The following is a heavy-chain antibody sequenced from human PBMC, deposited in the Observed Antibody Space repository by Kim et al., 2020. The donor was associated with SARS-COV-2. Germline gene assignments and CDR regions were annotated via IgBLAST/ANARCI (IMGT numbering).Heavy chain of an antibody. Sequence: SETLSLTCAVSGGSISSGGYSWSWIRQPPGKGLEWIGYIYHSESTYYNPSLKSRVTISVDRSKNQFSLKLSSVTAADTAVYYCASQAALVGAPDYWGQGTLVTVSS. CDR3: ASQAALVGAPDY. D-gene: IGHD1-26*01. CDR2: IYHSEST. V-gene: IGHV4-30-2*01. J-gene: IGHJ4*02. CDR1: GGSISSGGYS.